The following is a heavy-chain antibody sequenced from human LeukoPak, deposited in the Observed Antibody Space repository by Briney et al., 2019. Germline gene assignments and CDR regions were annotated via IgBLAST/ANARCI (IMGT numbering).Heavy chain of an antibody. CDR1: GGTFSSYA. D-gene: IGHD4-17*01. CDR2: IIPIFGIA. V-gene: IGHV1-69*04. Sequence: SVNVSCKASGGTFSSYAISWVRQAPGQGLEWMGRIIPIFGIANYAQKFQGRVTITADKSTSTAYMELSSLRSEDTAVYYCARDPHYGDYHNPEGYYYYGMDVWGQGTTVAVSS. CDR3: ARDPHYGDYHNPEGYYYYGMDV. J-gene: IGHJ6*02.